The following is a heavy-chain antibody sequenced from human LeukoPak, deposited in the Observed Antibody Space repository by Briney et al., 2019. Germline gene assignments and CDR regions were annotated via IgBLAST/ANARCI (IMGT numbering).Heavy chain of an antibody. V-gene: IGHV7-4-1*01. J-gene: IGHJ3*01. Sequence: ASVKVSCKASGYIFSSYALNWVRQAPGQGLEWMGWINTKTGNPTHAQAFTGRFAFSLDASASTAYLHIVNLEAEDTAVYYCARPSVGANDAFDVWGQGTMVTVSS. CDR2: INTKTGNP. D-gene: IGHD1-26*01. CDR1: GYIFSSYA. CDR3: ARPSVGANDAFDV.